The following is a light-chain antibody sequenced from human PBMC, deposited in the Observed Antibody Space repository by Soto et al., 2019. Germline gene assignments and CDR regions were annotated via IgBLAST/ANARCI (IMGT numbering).Light chain of an antibody. CDR1: QSVSSY. CDR2: DAS. V-gene: IGKV3-11*01. CDR3: QQRTDWPLT. J-gene: IGKJ4*01. Sequence: EIVLTQSPATLSLSPGERATLSCRASQSVSSYLAWYQQKPGQAPRLLIYDASNRGTGIPARFSGSGSGTDFTLPISSLEPEDFAVYSCQQRTDWPLTFGGGTKVEI.